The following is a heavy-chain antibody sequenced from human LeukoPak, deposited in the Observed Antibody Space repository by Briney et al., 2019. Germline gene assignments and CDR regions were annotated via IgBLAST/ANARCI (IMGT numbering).Heavy chain of an antibody. CDR3: ARVGPTDDYGDSHDAFDI. V-gene: IGHV4-59*02. Sequence: PSETLSLTCSVSGGSVSSSFWSWIRQPPGKGLEWIGHIYYSGSTNYNPSLKSRVTISVDTSKNHFSLKVTSATAADTAVYYCARVGPTDDYGDSHDAFDIWGQGTLVAVSS. CDR2: IYYSGST. CDR1: GGSVSSSF. J-gene: IGHJ3*02. D-gene: IGHD4-17*01.